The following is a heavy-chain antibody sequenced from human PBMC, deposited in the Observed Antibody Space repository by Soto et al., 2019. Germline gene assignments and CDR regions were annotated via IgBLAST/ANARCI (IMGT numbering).Heavy chain of an antibody. CDR2: IYYSGST. V-gene: IGHV4-30-2*03. D-gene: IGHD3-22*01. CDR3: ARRTVSPFFDY. Sequence: PSETLSLTCAVSGGSISSGGYSWSWIRQPPGKGLEWIGSIYYSGSTYYNPSLKSRVTISVDTSKNQFSLKLSSVTAADTAVYYCARRTVSPFFDYWGQGTLVTVSS. CDR1: GGSISSGGYS. J-gene: IGHJ4*02.